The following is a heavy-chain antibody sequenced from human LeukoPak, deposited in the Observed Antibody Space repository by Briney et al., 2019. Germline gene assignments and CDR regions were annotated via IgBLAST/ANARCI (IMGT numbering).Heavy chain of an antibody. J-gene: IGHJ6*03. CDR2: MNQDGSEK. V-gene: IGHV3-7*01. Sequence: GGSLRLSCAVSGFTFRSYWMNWVRQAPGKGLEWVASMNQDGSEKYYVDSVKGRLTISRDNAKNSLSLHMNSLRAGDTAVYYCAREREGGTYYSHYYMDVCGKGTTVTVSS. CDR3: AREREGGTYYSHYYMDV. CDR1: GFTFRSYW. D-gene: IGHD1-1*01.